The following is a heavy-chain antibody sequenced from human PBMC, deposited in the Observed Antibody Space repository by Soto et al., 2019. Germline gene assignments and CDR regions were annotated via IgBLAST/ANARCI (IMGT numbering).Heavy chain of an antibody. CDR1: GFRFVNFA. Sequence: GLLRLTCAAAGFRFVNFAISWVRQAPGRGLEWVSSIDRSGGITFYAGSVKDRFSISRDNSRNTLFLLMSNMRADDSAMYYCTKASRAYEPTGLCFDGWGQGTLVSVSS. J-gene: IGHJ4*02. D-gene: IGHD2-21*01. V-gene: IGHV3-23*01. CDR3: TKASRAYEPTGLCFDG. CDR2: IDRSGGIT.